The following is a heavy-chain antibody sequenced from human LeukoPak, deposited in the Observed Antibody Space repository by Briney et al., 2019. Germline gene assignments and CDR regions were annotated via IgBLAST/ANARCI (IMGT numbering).Heavy chain of an antibody. J-gene: IGHJ4*02. V-gene: IGHV3-53*05. CDR2: IYNDGRT. D-gene: IGHD3-22*01. CDR3: ARDRYDSSGYWYFDY. CDR1: GVTVSSNY. Sequence: GGSLRLSCAASGVTVSSNYMSWVRQAPGKGLEWVSFIYNDGRTQHTDSVKGRFTISRDNSKNTLYLQMGSLGTEDMAVYYCARDRYDSSGYWYFDYWGQGTLVTVSS.